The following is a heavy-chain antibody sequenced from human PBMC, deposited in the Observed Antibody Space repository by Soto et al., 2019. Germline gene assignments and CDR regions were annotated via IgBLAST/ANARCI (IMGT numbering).Heavy chain of an antibody. V-gene: IGHV1-8*01. D-gene: IGHD3-3*01. J-gene: IGHJ4*02. CDR1: GYTFTSYD. CDR2: MSPSSGTT. Sequence: QVQLVQSGAEVKKPGASVKVSCKASGYTFTSYDISCVRQATGQGLEWMGWMSPSSGTTGFVQKFQGRVTVTRDTSISTAYMEVTSLTSEDTAVYYCARTIFGVATYYFDYWGQGTLVTVSS. CDR3: ARTIFGVATYYFDY.